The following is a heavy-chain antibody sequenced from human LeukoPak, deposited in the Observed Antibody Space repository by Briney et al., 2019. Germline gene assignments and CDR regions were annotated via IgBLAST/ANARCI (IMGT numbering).Heavy chain of an antibody. V-gene: IGHV3-74*01. CDR2: INSDGSST. CDR3: ARATTVPTNFDY. Sequence: GGSLRLSCAASGLPFSSYWMHWVRQAPGEGLVWVSRINSDGSSTSYADSVKGRFTISRDNAKNTLYLQMNSLRAEYTAVYYCARATTVPTNFDYWGQGTLVTVSS. J-gene: IGHJ4*02. CDR1: GLPFSSYW. D-gene: IGHD4-17*01.